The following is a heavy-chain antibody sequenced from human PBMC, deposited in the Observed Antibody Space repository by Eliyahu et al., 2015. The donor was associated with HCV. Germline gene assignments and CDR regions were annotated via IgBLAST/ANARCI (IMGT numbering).Heavy chain of an antibody. CDR3: ASGGGGIAVSGTGGWFDP. J-gene: IGHJ5*02. D-gene: IGHD6-19*01. CDR1: GXSXXTYY. CDR2: IHYSGST. Sequence: QVQLQESGPGLVKPSETLSLTCTVXGXSXXTYYWXXIRXPPGKGLEWIGYIHYSGSTNYNPSLKSRVTISVDTSKXQFSLNLTSVTAADTAVYYCASGGGGIAVSGTGGWFDPWGQGTLVTVSS. V-gene: IGHV4-59*01.